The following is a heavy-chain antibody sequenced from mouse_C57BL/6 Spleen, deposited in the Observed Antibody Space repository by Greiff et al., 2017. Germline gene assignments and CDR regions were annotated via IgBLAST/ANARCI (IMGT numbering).Heavy chain of an antibody. Sequence: EVHLVESGGGLVKPGGSLKLSCAASGFTFSDYGMHWVRQAPEKGLEWVSYISSGSSTIYSADTVKGRFTISRDNAKNTLFLQMTSLRSEDTAMYYCANSNYYAMDYWGQGTSVTVSS. CDR1: GFTFSDYG. V-gene: IGHV5-17*01. J-gene: IGHJ4*01. D-gene: IGHD2-5*01. CDR3: ANSNYYAMDY. CDR2: ISSGSSTI.